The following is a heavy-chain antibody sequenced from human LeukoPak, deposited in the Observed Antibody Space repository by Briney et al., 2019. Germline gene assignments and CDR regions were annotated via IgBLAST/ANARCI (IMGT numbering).Heavy chain of an antibody. J-gene: IGHJ6*03. CDR1: GGSISSYY. Sequence: SETLSLTCTVSGGSISSYYWSWIRQPAGKGLEWIGRIYTSGSTNYNPSLKSRVAMSVDTSKNQFSLKLSSVTAADTAVYYCARDSGSYSGSYYMDVWGKGTTVTVSS. CDR3: ARDSGSYSGSYYMDV. V-gene: IGHV4-4*07. CDR2: IYTSGST. D-gene: IGHD1-26*01.